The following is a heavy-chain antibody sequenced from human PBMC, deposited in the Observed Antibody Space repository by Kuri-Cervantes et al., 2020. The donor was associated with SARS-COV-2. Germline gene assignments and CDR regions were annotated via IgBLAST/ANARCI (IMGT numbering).Heavy chain of an antibody. CDR3: ARLSRRYCSSTSCTPYYFDY. D-gene: IGHD2-2*01. V-gene: IGHV4-61*02. Sequence: SETLSLTCTVSGGSISSGSYYWSWIRQPAGKGLEWIGRIYTSGSTNYNPSLKSRVTISVDTSKNQFSLKLSSVTAADTAVYYCARLSRRYCSSTSCTPYYFDYWGQGTLVTVSS. J-gene: IGHJ4*02. CDR1: GGSISSGSYY. CDR2: IYTSGST.